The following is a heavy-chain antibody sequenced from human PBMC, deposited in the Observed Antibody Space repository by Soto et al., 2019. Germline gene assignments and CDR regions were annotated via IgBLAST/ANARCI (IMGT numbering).Heavy chain of an antibody. CDR3: AKVKGKQMAQSYYYGMDV. Sequence: PGGSLRLSCAASGFTFSSYAMSWVRQAPGKGLEWVSAISGSGGSTYYADSVKGRFTISRDNSKNTLYLQMNSLRAEDTAVYYCAKVKGKQMAQSYYYGMDVWGQGTTVTVSS. J-gene: IGHJ6*02. D-gene: IGHD6-13*01. CDR1: GFTFSSYA. CDR2: ISGSGGST. V-gene: IGHV3-23*01.